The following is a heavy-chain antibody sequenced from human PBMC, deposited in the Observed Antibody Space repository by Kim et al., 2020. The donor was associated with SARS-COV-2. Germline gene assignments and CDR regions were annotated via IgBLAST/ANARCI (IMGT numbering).Heavy chain of an antibody. Sequence: DSVKGRFTISRDNAKNSLYLQMNSLRAEDTALYYCAKADCSTTSCSNWFDPWGQGTTVTVSS. CDR3: AKADCSTTSCSNWFDP. V-gene: IGHV3-9*01. J-gene: IGHJ5*01. D-gene: IGHD2-2*01.